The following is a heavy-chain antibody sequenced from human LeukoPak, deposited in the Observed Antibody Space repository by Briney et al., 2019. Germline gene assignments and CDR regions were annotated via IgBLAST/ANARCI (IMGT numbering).Heavy chain of an antibody. D-gene: IGHD1-14*01. J-gene: IGHJ4*02. V-gene: IGHV3-23*01. CDR3: ANRRNYASDY. CDR1: GFTFSSYS. Sequence: PGGSLRLSCTASGFTFSSYSMNWVRQAPGKGLEWVSTISGSGGSTYYADSVTGRFTISRDNSKNTLYLQMNSLRADDTAVYYCANRRNYASDYWGQGTLVTVSS. CDR2: ISGSGGST.